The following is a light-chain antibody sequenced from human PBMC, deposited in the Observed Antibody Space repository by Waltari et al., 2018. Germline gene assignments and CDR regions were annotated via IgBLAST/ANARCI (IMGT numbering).Light chain of an antibody. CDR2: AAS. Sequence: DIQMTQSPSSLSASVGASGTITCRANQTISTYLNWYQQTAGKAPKLLIYAASTLQSGVPSRFRGSGSGTDFTLTISSLQPEDFATYYCHQSHTAPHTFGQGTKLEIK. CDR3: HQSHTAPHT. V-gene: IGKV1-39*01. CDR1: QTISTY. J-gene: IGKJ2*01.